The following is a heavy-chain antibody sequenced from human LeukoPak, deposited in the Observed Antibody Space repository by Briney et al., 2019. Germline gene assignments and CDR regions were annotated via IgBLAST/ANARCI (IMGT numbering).Heavy chain of an antibody. CDR2: ISAYNGNT. Sequence: ASVKVSCKASGYTFTTYGINWVRQAPGQGLEWMGWISAYNGNTDYAQKLQVRVTMTTDTSTSTAYMELRSLRSDDTAMYYCARDRRTSGWFGDFDYWGQGTLVTVSS. J-gene: IGHJ4*02. CDR1: GYTFTTYG. V-gene: IGHV1-18*01. D-gene: IGHD3-10*01. CDR3: ARDRRTSGWFGDFDY.